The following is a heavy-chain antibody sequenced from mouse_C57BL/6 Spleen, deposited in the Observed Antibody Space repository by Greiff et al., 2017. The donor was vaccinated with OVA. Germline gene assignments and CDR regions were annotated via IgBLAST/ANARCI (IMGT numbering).Heavy chain of an antibody. D-gene: IGHD2-4*01. CDR2: INYDGSST. Sequence: EVKLVESEGGLVQPGSSMKLSCTASGFTFSDSYLAWVRQVPEKGLEWFSNINYDGSSTYYLDSLKSRFIISRDNAKNILYLQMSSRKSEDTATYYCARGDYDGLAYWGQGTLVTVSA. CDR3: ARGDYDGLAY. CDR1: GFTFSDSY. J-gene: IGHJ3*01. V-gene: IGHV5-16*01.